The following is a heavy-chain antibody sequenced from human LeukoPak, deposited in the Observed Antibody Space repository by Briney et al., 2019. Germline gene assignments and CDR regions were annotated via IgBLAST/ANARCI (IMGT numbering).Heavy chain of an antibody. D-gene: IGHD3-3*01. Sequence: GASVKVSCKASGFTFTSSAVQWVRQARGQRLEWIGWIVVGSGNTNYAQKFQERVTITRDMSTSTAYMELSSLRSGDTAVYYCAAGSGYESSLDYWGQGTLVTVSS. CDR3: AAGSGYESSLDY. CDR2: IVVGSGNT. V-gene: IGHV1-58*01. CDR1: GFTFTSSA. J-gene: IGHJ4*02.